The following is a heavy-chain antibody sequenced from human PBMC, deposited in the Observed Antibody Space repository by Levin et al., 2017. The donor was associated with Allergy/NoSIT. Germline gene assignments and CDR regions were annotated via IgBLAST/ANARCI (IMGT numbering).Heavy chain of an antibody. Sequence: TGGSLRLSCAASGFTFSSYAMSWVRQAPGKGLEWVSAISGSGGSTYYADSVKGRFTISRDNSKNTLYLQMNSLRAEDTAVYYCATFPGFWSGYYRDVGGYWGQGTLVTVSS. D-gene: IGHD3-3*01. V-gene: IGHV3-23*01. CDR3: ATFPGFWSGYYRDVGGY. J-gene: IGHJ4*02. CDR2: ISGSGGST. CDR1: GFTFSSYA.